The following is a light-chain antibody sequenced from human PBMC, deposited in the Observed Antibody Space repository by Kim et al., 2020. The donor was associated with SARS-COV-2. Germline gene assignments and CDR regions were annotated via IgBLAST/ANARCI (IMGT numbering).Light chain of an antibody. CDR3: SSYKSSSTYV. CDR1: SSDVGGYNY. Sequence: GQSITIACTGTSSDVGGYNYVSWYQQHPGKAPKLMIYDVSNRPSGVSNRFSGSKSGNTASLTISGLQAEDEADYYCSSYKSSSTYVFGMGTKVTV. V-gene: IGLV2-14*03. CDR2: DVS. J-gene: IGLJ1*01.